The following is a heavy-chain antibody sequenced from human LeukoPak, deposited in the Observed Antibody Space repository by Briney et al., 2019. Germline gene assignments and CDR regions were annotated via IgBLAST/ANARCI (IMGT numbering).Heavy chain of an antibody. D-gene: IGHD3-3*01. Sequence: SETLSLTCAVYGGSFSGYYWSWLRQPPGKGLEWIGEINHSGSTNYNPSLKSRVTISVDTSKNQFSLKLSSVTAADTAVYYCARSFTIFGVVMPDYWGQGTLVTVSS. CDR2: INHSGST. J-gene: IGHJ4*02. CDR1: GGSFSGYY. CDR3: ARSFTIFGVVMPDY. V-gene: IGHV4-34*01.